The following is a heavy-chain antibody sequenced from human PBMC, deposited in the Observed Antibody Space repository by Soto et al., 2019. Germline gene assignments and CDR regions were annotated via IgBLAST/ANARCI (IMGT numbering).Heavy chain of an antibody. V-gene: IGHV3-30-3*01. Sequence: GGSLRLSCAASGFTFSTYAMHWVRQAPGKGLEWVALISYDGSDKDYADSVKGRFTISRDNSRNTLFLQMNSLRAEDTAVYYCARDYYKYYDSSGYYRSPAYWGQGTLVTVSS. CDR3: ARDYYKYYDSSGYYRSPAY. D-gene: IGHD3-22*01. CDR2: ISYDGSDK. CDR1: GFTFSTYA. J-gene: IGHJ4*02.